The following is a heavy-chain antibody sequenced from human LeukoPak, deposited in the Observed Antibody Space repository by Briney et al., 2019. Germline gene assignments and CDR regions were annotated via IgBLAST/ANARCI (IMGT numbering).Heavy chain of an antibody. J-gene: IGHJ4*02. D-gene: IGHD3-10*01. CDR2: IYYSGST. CDR1: GGSIRSSYYY. V-gene: IGHV4-30-4*08. CDR3: ARVWFGELLYQYYFDY. Sequence: SETLSLTCTVSGGSIRSSYYYWGWIRQPPGKGLEWIGYIYYSGSTYYNPSLKSRVTISVDTSKNQFSLKLSSVTAADTAVYYCARVWFGELLYQYYFDYWGQGTLVTVSS.